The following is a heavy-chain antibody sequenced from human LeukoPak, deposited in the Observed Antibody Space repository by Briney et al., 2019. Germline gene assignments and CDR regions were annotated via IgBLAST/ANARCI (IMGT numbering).Heavy chain of an antibody. CDR2: ISYDGSNK. Sequence: GSLRLSCAASGFTFSSYAMHWVRQAPGKGLEWVAVISYDGSNKYYADSVKGRFTISRDNSKNTLYLQMNSLRAEDTAVYYCARAMYDILTGGKGAFDIWGQGTMVTVSS. CDR1: GFTFSSYA. J-gene: IGHJ3*02. D-gene: IGHD3-9*01. CDR3: ARAMYDILTGGKGAFDI. V-gene: IGHV3-30-3*01.